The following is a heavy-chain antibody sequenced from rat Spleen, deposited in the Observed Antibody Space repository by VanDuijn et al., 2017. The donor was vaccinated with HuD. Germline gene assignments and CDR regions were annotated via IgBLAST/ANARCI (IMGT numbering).Heavy chain of an antibody. J-gene: IGHJ1*01. CDR2: ISPSGGST. Sequence: EVQLVESGGGLVQPGRSLKLSCVASGFTFSNYAMHWIRQAPTKGLEWVAAISPSGGSTYYRDSAKGRFSISRDDAKSTLYLQMDSLRSEDTATYYCARRGNSVFWNFDFWGPGTMVSVSS. D-gene: IGHD4-4*01. CDR1: GFTFSNYA. CDR3: ARRGNSVFWNFDF. V-gene: IGHV5-19*01.